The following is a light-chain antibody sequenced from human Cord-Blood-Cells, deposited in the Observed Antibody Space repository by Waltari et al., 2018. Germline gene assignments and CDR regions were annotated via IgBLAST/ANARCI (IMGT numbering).Light chain of an antibody. CDR2: KAS. Sequence: DLQMTQSPSTLSASVGDRVTTTSRASQSISSWLAWYQQKPGKAPKLLIYKASSLESVVPSRFSGSGSGTEFTLTISSLQPDDFATYYCQQYNSYPWTFGQGTKVEIK. CDR3: QQYNSYPWT. V-gene: IGKV1-5*03. CDR1: QSISSW. J-gene: IGKJ1*01.